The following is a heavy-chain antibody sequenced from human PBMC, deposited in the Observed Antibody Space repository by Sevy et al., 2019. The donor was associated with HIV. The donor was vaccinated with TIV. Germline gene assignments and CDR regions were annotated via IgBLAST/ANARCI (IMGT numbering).Heavy chain of an antibody. V-gene: IGHV4-39*01. CDR2: MYFSGRS. D-gene: IGHD3-10*01. Sequence: SETLSLTCTVSGVSMSSSDYDWGWIRQPPGKGLEWIGSMYFSGRSEYKSSLQSRVTISIDKSKNQFSLTVTSVTVADTAVYYCARHGGLVDRAFDFWGQGTLVTVSS. CDR3: ARHGGLVDRAFDF. J-gene: IGHJ4*02. CDR1: GVSMSSSDYD.